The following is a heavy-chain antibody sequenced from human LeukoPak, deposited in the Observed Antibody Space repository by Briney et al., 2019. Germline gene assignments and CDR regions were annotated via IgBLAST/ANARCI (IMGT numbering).Heavy chain of an antibody. CDR2: IYYSGST. CDR3: ARGQLERISGYYYGMDV. V-gene: IGHV4-59*08. Sequence: SETLSLTCTVSGGSISSYYWSWIRQPPGKGLEWIGYIYYSGSTNYNPSLKSRVTISVDTSKNQFSLKLSSVTAADTAVYYCARGQLERISGYYYGMDVWGQGTTVTVSS. CDR1: GGSISSYY. J-gene: IGHJ6*02. D-gene: IGHD1-1*01.